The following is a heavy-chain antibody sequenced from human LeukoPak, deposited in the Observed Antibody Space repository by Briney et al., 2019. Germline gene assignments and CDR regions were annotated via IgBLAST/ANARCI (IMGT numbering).Heavy chain of an antibody. D-gene: IGHD6-19*01. CDR2: INLSGGST. CDR3: ARGRYQQWLVLGDTTELGAFDI. J-gene: IGHJ3*02. V-gene: IGHV1-46*01. Sequence: ASVKVSCKASGYTFTSYYMHWVRQAPGQGLEWMGIINLSGGSTSYAQKFQGRVTMTRDTSTSTVYMELSSLRSEDTAVYYCARGRYQQWLVLGDTTELGAFDIWGQGTMVTVSS. CDR1: GYTFTSYY.